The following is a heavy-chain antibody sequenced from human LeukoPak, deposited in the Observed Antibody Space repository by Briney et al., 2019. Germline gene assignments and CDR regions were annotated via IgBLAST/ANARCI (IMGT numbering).Heavy chain of an antibody. CDR1: GFAFNTYS. J-gene: IGHJ4*02. CDR3: ARDKIVGATYFDY. CDR2: IFSSSTYI. D-gene: IGHD1-26*01. V-gene: IGHV3-21*01. Sequence: GGSLSLSCAASGFAFNTYSMNWVRKAPGKGLDLVSFIFSSSTYIYYTDSVKGRFTISRDNAKNSLNLKMNSLRAEDRPIYYFARDKIVGATYFDYWGQGTLVTVSS.